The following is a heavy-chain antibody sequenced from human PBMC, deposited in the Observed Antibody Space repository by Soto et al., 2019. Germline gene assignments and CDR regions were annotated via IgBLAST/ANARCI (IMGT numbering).Heavy chain of an antibody. CDR1: GESISSYY. CDR3: ARHLVKAGDI. D-gene: IGHD3-9*01. V-gene: IGHV4-59*08. Sequence: SETLSLTSTVSGESISSYYWSWIRQPPGKGLEWIGNIYYSGSTNYNPSLKSRVIISTDTSKTQFSLKLSSVTAADTAVYYCARHLVKAGDIWSQGTMVTVS. J-gene: IGHJ3*02. CDR2: IYYSGST.